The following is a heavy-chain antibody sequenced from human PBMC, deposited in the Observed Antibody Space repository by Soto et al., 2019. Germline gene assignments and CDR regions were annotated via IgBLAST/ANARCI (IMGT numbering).Heavy chain of an antibody. Sequence: SETLSLTCSVSGGSISGYYWSWIRQPAGKGLEWIGRVYTSGNANYNPSLKSRVTMSVDTSKNQFSLKLSSVTAADTAVYYCARDRRIAEAGGEHDAFDIWGQGTTVTVSS. CDR2: VYTSGNA. J-gene: IGHJ3*02. CDR3: ARDRRIAEAGGEHDAFDI. D-gene: IGHD6-13*01. CDR1: GGSISGYY. V-gene: IGHV4-4*07.